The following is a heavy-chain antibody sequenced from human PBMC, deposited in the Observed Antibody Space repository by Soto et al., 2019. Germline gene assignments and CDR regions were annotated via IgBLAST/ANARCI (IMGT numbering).Heavy chain of an antibody. D-gene: IGHD6-19*01. V-gene: IGHV3-7*03. CDR3: ARYFRGSGRYFFDY. J-gene: IGHJ4*02. CDR1: GFTFSSSF. CDR2: INQDGGGT. Sequence: PGGSLRLSCVASGFTFSSSFMGWVRQAPGKGLEWVANINQDGGGTYYVDSVQGRFTISRDNAKDSLFLQMDSLRVEDTAVYYCARYFRGSGRYFFDYRGQGTPVTVSS.